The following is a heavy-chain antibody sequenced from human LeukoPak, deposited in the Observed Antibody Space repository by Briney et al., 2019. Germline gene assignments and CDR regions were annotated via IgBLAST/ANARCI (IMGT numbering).Heavy chain of an antibody. J-gene: IGHJ4*02. Sequence: GGSLRLSCAASGFTGRSNYMSWVGQAPWKGLECVSVIYSGGSTYYADSVKGRFTISRDNSKNTLYLQMNSLRAEDTAVYYCARDRAPWELYLDYWGQGTLVTVPS. CDR1: GFTGRSNY. V-gene: IGHV3-66*02. CDR2: IYSGGST. CDR3: ARDRAPWELYLDY. D-gene: IGHD1-26*01.